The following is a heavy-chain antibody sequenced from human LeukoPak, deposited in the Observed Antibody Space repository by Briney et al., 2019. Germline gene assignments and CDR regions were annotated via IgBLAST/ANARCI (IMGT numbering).Heavy chain of an antibody. J-gene: IGHJ4*02. D-gene: IGHD2-2*01. CDR1: GFTFNNYA. Sequence: GGSLRLSCAASGFTFNNYAVSWVRQAPGKGLEWVSGISDSGRATYYTDSVRGRCTISRDNSKNTVYLQMSNLRAEDTAVYFCARHDSFMPYWGQGSLVTVSS. CDR2: ISDSGRAT. CDR3: ARHDSFMPY. V-gene: IGHV3-23*01.